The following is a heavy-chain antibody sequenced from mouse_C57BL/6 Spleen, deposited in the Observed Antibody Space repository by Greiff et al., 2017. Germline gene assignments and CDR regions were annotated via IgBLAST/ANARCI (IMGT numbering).Heavy chain of an antibody. CDR3: ARGELGDY. V-gene: IGHV5-4*03. CDR1: GFTFSSYA. CDR2: ISDGGSYT. D-gene: IGHD4-1*01. J-gene: IGHJ4*01. Sequence: EVKVVESGGGLVKPGGSLKLSCAASGFTFSSYAMSWVRQTPEKRLEWVATISDGGSYTYYPDNVKGRFTISRDNAKNNLYLQMSHLKSEDTAMYYCARGELGDYWGQGTSVTVSS.